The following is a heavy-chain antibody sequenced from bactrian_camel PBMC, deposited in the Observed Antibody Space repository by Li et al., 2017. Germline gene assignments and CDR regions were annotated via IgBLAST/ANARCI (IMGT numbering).Heavy chain of an antibody. V-gene: IGHV3S31*01. D-gene: IGHD6*01. J-gene: IGHJ4*01. Sequence: QLVESGGGLVQPGGSLRLSCAASGFTFSSYDMSWVRQAPGKGPEWVSAIVSDSAGATTYYEDSVKGRFTISSDNAKNTLYLQMSSLQIEDTATYYCATQNGPSWYYKYWGQGTQVTVS. CDR3: ATQNGPSWYYKY. CDR1: GFTFSSYD. CDR2: IVSDSAGATT.